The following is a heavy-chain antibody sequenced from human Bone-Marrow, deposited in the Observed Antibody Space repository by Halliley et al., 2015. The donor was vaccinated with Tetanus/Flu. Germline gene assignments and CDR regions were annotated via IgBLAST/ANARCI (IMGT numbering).Heavy chain of an antibody. D-gene: IGHD7-27*01. Sequence: LVWVSRIKCDGSFSNYADSVKGRFTISRDNAKNTLYLQMNSLRFEDTVVYYFTRDGAHWDHDFWGQGTLVTFSS. V-gene: IGHV3-74*01. J-gene: IGHJ4*02. CDR3: TRDGAHWDHDF. CDR2: IKCDGSFS.